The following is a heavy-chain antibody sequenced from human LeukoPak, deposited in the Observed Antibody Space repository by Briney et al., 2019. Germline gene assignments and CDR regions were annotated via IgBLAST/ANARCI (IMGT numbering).Heavy chain of an antibody. V-gene: IGHV3-21*01. D-gene: IGHD4-17*01. Sequence: GGSLRLFCAASGFTFSSYSMNWVRQAPGKGLEWVSSISSSSSYIYYADSVKGRFTISRDNAKNSLYLQMNSLRAEDTAVYYCARPEVYGDYGVNDAFDIWGQGTMVTVSS. CDR3: ARPEVYGDYGVNDAFDI. J-gene: IGHJ3*02. CDR1: GFTFSSYS. CDR2: ISSSSSYI.